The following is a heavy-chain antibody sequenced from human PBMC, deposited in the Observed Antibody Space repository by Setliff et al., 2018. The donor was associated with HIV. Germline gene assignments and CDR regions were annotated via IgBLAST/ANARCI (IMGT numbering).Heavy chain of an antibody. J-gene: IGHJ3*02. CDR2: IYHTGKT. V-gene: IGHV4-39*07. CDR3: ATADFPPPSYIWESYRSGAFDI. D-gene: IGHD3-16*02. Sequence: SETLSLTCTVSGGSVSTSSYSWGWIRQPPEKGLEWIGTIYHTGKTYYNSSLNSRVTIAVDTSKNQFSLNLTSVTAADTAVYYCATADFPPPSYIWESYRSGAFDIWGQGTMVTVSS. CDR1: GGSVSTSSYS.